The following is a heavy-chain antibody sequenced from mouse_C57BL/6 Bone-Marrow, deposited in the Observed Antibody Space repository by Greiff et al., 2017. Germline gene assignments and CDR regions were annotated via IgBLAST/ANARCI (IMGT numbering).Heavy chain of an antibody. V-gene: IGHV5-4*01. CDR3: AREDYYGSSFMDY. Sequence: EVKLVDSGGGLVKPGGSLKLSCAASGFTFSSYAMSWVRQTPEKRLEWVATISDGGSYTYYPDNVKGRFTISRDNAKNNLYLQMSHLKSEDTAMYYCAREDYYGSSFMDYWGQGTSVTVSS. CDR2: ISDGGSYT. CDR1: GFTFSSYA. D-gene: IGHD1-1*01. J-gene: IGHJ4*01.